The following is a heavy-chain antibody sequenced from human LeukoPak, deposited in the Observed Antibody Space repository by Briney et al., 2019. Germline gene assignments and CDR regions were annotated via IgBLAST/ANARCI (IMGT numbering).Heavy chain of an antibody. CDR3: AKETGDTYTYVYDS. CDR2: LSGGARST. J-gene: IGHJ4*02. V-gene: IGHV3-23*01. D-gene: IGHD2-2*02. CDR1: GFTFSSYA. Sequence: PGGSLRLSCAASGFTFSSYAMSWVRQAPGRGLEWVSTLSGGARSTYYADSVKGRFTISRDNSKNTLYLQMNSLRAEDTAVYYCAKETGDTYTYVYDSWGQGTLVTVSS.